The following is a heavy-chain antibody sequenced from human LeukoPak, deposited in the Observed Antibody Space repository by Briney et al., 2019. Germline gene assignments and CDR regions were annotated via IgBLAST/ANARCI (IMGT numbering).Heavy chain of an antibody. CDR1: GGSISSGSYY. CDR2: IYYSGST. V-gene: IGHV4-39*03. Sequence: PSETLSLTCTVSGGSISSGSYYWGWIRQPPGTGLEWIGSIYYSGSTYYNPSLKSRITISLDTSKNQLSLKLTSVTAADTAVYYXXXXXXXXGYXFSGRAVASTWSRRYYFDYWGQGTLVTVSS. CDR3: XXXXXXXGYXFSGRAVASTWSRRYYFDY. J-gene: IGHJ4*02. D-gene: IGHD6-19*01.